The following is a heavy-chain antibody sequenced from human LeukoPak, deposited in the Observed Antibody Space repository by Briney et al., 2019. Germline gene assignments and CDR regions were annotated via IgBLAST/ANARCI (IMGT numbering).Heavy chain of an antibody. D-gene: IGHD6-19*01. CDR2: ISSYSSYI. CDR1: GFTFSSYS. Sequence: PGGSLRLSCAASGFTFSSYSMNWVRQAPGKGLEWVSSISSYSSYIHYADSVKGRFTISRDNAKNSLYLQMNSLRAEDTAVYYCARVGASIAVYFDYWGQGTLVTVSS. CDR3: ARVGASIAVYFDY. J-gene: IGHJ4*02. V-gene: IGHV3-21*06.